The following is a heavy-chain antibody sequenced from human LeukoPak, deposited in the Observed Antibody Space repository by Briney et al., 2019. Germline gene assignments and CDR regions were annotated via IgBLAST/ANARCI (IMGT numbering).Heavy chain of an antibody. CDR1: GFTFSSYW. D-gene: IGHD3-22*01. J-gene: IGHJ4*02. V-gene: IGHV3-74*01. CDR2: INSDGSST. CDR3: AREMAYYYDSSGLDY. Sequence: GGSLRLSCAASGFTFSSYWMHWVRQAPGKGLAWVSRINSDGSSTSYADSVKGRFTISRDNAKNTLYLQMNSLRAEDTAVYYCAREMAYYYDSSGLDYWGQGTLVTVSS.